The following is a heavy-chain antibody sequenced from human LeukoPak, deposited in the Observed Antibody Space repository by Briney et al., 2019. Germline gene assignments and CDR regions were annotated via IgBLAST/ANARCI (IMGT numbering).Heavy chain of an antibody. CDR2: INPNSGGT. CDR1: GYTFTDYY. D-gene: IGHD2-2*01. Sequence: EASVKVSCKTSGYTFTDYYMQWVRQAPGQGLEWMGWINPNSGGTIYAQKFQGRVTMTRDTSISTAYMDLSRLRYDDTALYYCARGGWIVVPAYQLDPWGQGTLVTVSS. J-gene: IGHJ5*02. CDR3: ARGGWIVVPAYQLDP. V-gene: IGHV1-2*02.